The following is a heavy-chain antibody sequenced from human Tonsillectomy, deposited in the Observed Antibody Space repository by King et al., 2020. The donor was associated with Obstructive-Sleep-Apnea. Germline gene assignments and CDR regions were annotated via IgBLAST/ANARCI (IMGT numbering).Heavy chain of an antibody. D-gene: IGHD6-13*01. CDR1: AYSFSSYF. J-gene: IGHJ4*02. V-gene: IGHV5-10-1*01. Sequence: ELQLVQSGAEVKKPGESLRISCKGSAYSFSSYFISWVRQMPGKGLEWMGRIDPSDSYTSYSPSFQGHVTISVDKSISTAYLQWSSLKASDTATYYCAKEYSRSWSADYWGQGSLVIVSS. CDR3: AKEYSRSWSADY. CDR2: IDPSDSYT.